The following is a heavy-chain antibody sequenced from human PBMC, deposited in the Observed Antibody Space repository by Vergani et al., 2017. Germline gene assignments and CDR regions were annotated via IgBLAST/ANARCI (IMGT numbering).Heavy chain of an antibody. J-gene: IGHJ6*03. V-gene: IGHV4-38-2*01. CDR1: GYSISSGYY. Sequence: QVQLQESGPGLVKPSETLSLTCAVSGYSISSGYYWGWIRQPPGKGLEWIGSIYHSGSTYYNPSLKSRVTISVDTSKNQFSLKLSSVTAADTAVDYCARVLLRLYYMDVWGKGTTVTVSS. CDR3: ARVLLRLYYMDV. CDR2: IYHSGST. D-gene: IGHD3-16*01.